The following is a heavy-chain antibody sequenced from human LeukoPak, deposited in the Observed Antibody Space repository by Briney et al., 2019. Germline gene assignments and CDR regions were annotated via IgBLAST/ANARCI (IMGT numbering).Heavy chain of an antibody. Sequence: PGRSLSLSCATSGFTFSHYAMHGVGQAPAKEVEWVAVIWNDGSNKYYGDSVKGRFTISRDNSKNTLYLQMNSLTVEDTAVYYCAKDAQRGFDYSNSLEHWGQGTLVTVSS. CDR1: GFTFSHYA. CDR3: AKDAQRGFDYSNSLEH. V-gene: IGHV3-33*06. D-gene: IGHD4-11*01. CDR2: IWNDGSNK. J-gene: IGHJ5*02.